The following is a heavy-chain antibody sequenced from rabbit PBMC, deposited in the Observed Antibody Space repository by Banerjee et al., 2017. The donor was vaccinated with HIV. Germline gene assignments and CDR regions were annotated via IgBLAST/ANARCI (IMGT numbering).Heavy chain of an antibody. CDR2: IYTGTSGST. CDR3: ARDLAGVIGWNFNL. Sequence: QEQLEESGGDLVKPEGSLTLTCTASGFSFSHKCVICWVRQAPGKGLEWIACIYTGTSGSTYYANWAKGRFTISKTSSTTVTLQMTSLTAADTATYFCARDLAGVIGWNFNLWGQGTLVTVS. V-gene: IGHV1S45*01. CDR1: GFSFSHKCV. D-gene: IGHD4-1*01. J-gene: IGHJ4*01.